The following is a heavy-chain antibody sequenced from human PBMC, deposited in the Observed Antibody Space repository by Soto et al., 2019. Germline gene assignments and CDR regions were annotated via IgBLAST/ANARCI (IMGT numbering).Heavy chain of an antibody. D-gene: IGHD3-10*01. CDR1: GFTFSRYW. CDR3: ARWFTYGNFDYLDY. CDR2: INTDGSNT. J-gene: IGHJ4*02. V-gene: IGHV3-74*01. Sequence: GGSLRLSCAASGFTFSRYWMHWFRQAPGKGLVWVSRINTDGSNTAYADSVKGRFTISRDNAKNTLYLQVSGLRAEDTAVYYCARWFTYGNFDYLDYWGQGTQVTVSS.